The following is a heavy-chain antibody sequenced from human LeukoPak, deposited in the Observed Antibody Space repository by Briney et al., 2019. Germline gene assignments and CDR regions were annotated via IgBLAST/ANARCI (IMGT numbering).Heavy chain of an antibody. CDR2: IDPNDGET. D-gene: IGHD3-22*01. V-gene: IGHV1-69-2*01. CDR1: GHSFTFSH. J-gene: IGHJ6*03. CDR3: VFCHYDDDGNEQYSMDV. Sequence: ASVTVSFKTSGHSFTFSHIHWGRQAHPKGLEWMGGIDPNDGETILSEKFLAITTITANTSTGTTYMKLSSLTSEDTAVYYCVFCHYDDDGNEQYSMDVWGTGTTVIVSS.